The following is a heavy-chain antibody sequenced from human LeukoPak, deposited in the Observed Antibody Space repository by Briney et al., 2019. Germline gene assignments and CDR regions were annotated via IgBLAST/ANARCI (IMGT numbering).Heavy chain of an antibody. CDR1: GGSISSYY. J-gene: IGHJ6*03. CDR3: ASYYYDSSGRDYYYYYMDV. D-gene: IGHD3-22*01. Sequence: PSETLSLTCTVSGGSISSYYWSWIRQPPGKGLEWIGYIYYSGSTNYNPSLKSRATISVDTSKDQFSLKLSSVTAADTAVYYCASYYYDSSGRDYYYYYMDVWGKGTTVTVSS. CDR2: IYYSGST. V-gene: IGHV4-59*08.